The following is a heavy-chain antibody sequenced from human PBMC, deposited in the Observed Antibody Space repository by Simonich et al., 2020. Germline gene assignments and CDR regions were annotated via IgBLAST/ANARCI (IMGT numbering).Heavy chain of an antibody. V-gene: IGHV1-8*03. J-gene: IGHJ4*02. CDR1: GYTFTSYD. CDR3: ARGRGGMSRGYVDY. D-gene: IGHD2-15*01. CDR2: MNPNSGKT. Sequence: QVQLVQSGAEVKKPGASVKVSCKASGYTFTSYDINWVRQATGQGLEWMGWMNPNSGKTCYEQKFQGRVTINRKTSISTAYMGLSSLRYEDTAVYYCARGRGGMSRGYVDYWGQGTLVTVSS.